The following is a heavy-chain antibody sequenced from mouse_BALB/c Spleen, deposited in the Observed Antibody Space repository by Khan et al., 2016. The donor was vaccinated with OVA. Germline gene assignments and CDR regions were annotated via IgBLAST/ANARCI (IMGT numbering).Heavy chain of an antibody. D-gene: IGHD2-10*01. CDR1: GYTFTSYT. J-gene: IGHJ3*01. CDR3: ARVGPYHAKYGAWFAY. V-gene: IGHV1-4*01. CDR2: INPSNGYT. Sequence: QVQLQQSGAELARPGASVKMSCKASGYTFTSYTMHWVKQRPGQGLEWIGYINPSNGYTNYNQKFRDKATLTADKSSSTAYMQLSSLTSEDSAVXYCARVGPYHAKYGAWFAYWGQGTLGTVSA.